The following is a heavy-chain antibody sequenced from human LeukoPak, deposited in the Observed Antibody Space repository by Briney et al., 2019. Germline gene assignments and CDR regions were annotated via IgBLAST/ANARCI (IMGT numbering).Heavy chain of an antibody. CDR2: ISYDGSNK. Sequence: GRSLRLSCAASGFTFSSYGMHWVRQAPGKGLEWVAVISYDGSNKYYADSVKGRFTISRDNSKNTLYLQMNSLRAEDTAVYYCAKDRWFGEFLTNYFDYRGQGTLVTVSS. J-gene: IGHJ4*02. D-gene: IGHD3-10*01. V-gene: IGHV3-30*18. CDR3: AKDRWFGEFLTNYFDY. CDR1: GFTFSSYG.